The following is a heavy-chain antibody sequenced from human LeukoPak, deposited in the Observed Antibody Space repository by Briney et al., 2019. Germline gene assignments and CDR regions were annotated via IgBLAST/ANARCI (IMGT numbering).Heavy chain of an antibody. CDR1: GFTFSNYW. D-gene: IGHD2-15*01. CDR2: IKEDGGEK. V-gene: IGHV3-7*01. J-gene: IGHJ4*02. Sequence: GGSLRLTCAASGFTFSNYWMTWVRQAPGKGLEWVAHIKEDGGEKHYVDPVKGRFTISRDNAKNSLYLQMNSLRAEDTAMYYCVRDRGYCSGGTCYALWDYWGQGTLVTVSS. CDR3: VRDRGYCSGGTCYALWDY.